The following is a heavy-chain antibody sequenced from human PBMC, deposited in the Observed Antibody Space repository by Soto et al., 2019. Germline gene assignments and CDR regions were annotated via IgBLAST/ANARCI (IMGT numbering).Heavy chain of an antibody. CDR2: INPKSGGT. Sequence: XSVKVSCKASVYTFTVYYMHWVRQAPGQGLEWMGWINPKSGGTMYPQKFQGRVTMTWDTSISTAYMALTRLRSDDTAVYYCARDLEKGGGSAGFDYWGQGTLVTASS. CDR3: ARDLEKGGGSAGFDY. V-gene: IGHV1-2*02. J-gene: IGHJ4*02. CDR1: VYTFTVYY. D-gene: IGHD1-26*01.